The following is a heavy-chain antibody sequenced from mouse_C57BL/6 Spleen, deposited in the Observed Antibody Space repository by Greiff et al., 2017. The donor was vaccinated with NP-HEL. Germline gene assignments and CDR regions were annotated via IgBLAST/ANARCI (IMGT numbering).Heavy chain of an antibody. V-gene: IGHV8-12*01. Sequence: QVTLKESGPGILQSSQTLRLTCSFSGFSLSTSGMGVSWIRQPSGKGLEWLAHIYWDDDKRYNPSLKSRLTISKDTSRNQVFLKITSVDTADTATYYCARDPIYYGNPYAMDYWGQGTSVTVSS. D-gene: IGHD2-1*01. CDR3: ARDPIYYGNPYAMDY. CDR1: GFSLSTSGMG. CDR2: IYWDDDK. J-gene: IGHJ4*01.